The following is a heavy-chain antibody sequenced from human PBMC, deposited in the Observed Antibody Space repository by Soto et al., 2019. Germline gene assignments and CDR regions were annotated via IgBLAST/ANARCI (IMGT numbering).Heavy chain of an antibody. CDR1: GVSFSSYS. J-gene: IGHJ5*02. CDR3: AGRYCRGGSCRFDP. V-gene: IGHV1-69*01. D-gene: IGHD2-15*01. Sequence: QVQLVQSGAEVKKPGSSVKVSCRSSGVSFSSYSFSWVRQAPGQGLEWMGGIIPMFGTPKYAEKFQDRVTITADGSTGSVYMELRSLRSEDTALYYCAGRYCRGGSCRFDPWGQGTLVTVSS. CDR2: IIPMFGTP.